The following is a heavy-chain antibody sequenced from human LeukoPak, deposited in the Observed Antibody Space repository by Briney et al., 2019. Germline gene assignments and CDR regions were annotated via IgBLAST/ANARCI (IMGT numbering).Heavy chain of an antibody. V-gene: IGHV3-30*02. CDR2: IRFDGTNK. CDR1: GFTFSNYG. CDR3: ARGERQLHLGGMDV. J-gene: IGHJ6*02. D-gene: IGHD6-13*01. Sequence: PGGSLRLSCAASGFTFSNYGMHWVRQAPGKGLEWVAFIRFDGTNKYYADSVKGRLTISRDNSETTVSLQMNSLRADDTAVYYCARGERQLHLGGMDVWGQGTTVIVSS.